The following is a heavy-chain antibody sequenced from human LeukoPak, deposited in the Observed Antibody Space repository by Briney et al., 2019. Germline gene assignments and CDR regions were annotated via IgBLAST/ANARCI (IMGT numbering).Heavy chain of an antibody. V-gene: IGHV3-30-3*01. D-gene: IGHD2/OR15-2a*01. J-gene: IGHJ4*02. CDR1: GFTFSSYA. Sequence: GGSLRLSCAASGFTFSSYAMHWVRQAPGKGLEWVAVISYDGSNKYYADSVKGRFTIPRDNSKNTLNLQMNSLRAEDTAVYYCARAYFTFDYWGQGTLVTVSS. CDR2: ISYDGSNK. CDR3: ARAYFTFDY.